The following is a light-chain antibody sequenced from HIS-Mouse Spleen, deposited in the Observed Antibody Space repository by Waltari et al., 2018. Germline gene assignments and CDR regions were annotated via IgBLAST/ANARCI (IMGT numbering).Light chain of an antibody. Sequence: QSALTQPASVSGSPGQSITIPCTGTSSDVGGYNYVTWYQQHPGKAPKLMIYDISNRPSGVSNRFSGSKSGNTASLTISGLQAEDEADYYCSSYTSSSNWVFGGGTKLTVL. J-gene: IGLJ3*02. CDR1: SSDVGGYNY. V-gene: IGLV2-14*03. CDR3: SSYTSSSNWV. CDR2: DIS.